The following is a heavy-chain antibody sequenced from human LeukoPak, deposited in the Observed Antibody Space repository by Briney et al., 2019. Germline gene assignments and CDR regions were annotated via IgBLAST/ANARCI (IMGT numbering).Heavy chain of an antibody. CDR3: ARDVGGGRMVRGYHKSYNWFDP. J-gene: IGHJ5*02. CDR2: IHHSGTT. D-gene: IGHD3-10*01. CDR1: GGSISSSTW. Sequence: SETLSLTCTVSGGSISSSTWWSWVRQPPGKGLECIGEIHHSGTTNYNPSLKSRVTISVDTSKNQFSLKLSSVTAADTAVYYCARDVGGGRMVRGYHKSYNWFDPWGQGTLVTVSS. V-gene: IGHV4-4*02.